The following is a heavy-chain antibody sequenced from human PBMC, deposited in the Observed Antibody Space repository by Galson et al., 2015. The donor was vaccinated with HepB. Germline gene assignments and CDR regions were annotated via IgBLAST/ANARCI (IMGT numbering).Heavy chain of an antibody. CDR1: GFTFSNYD. Sequence: SLRLSCAASGFTFSNYDMTWVRQAPGKGLEWVSEISGSGGNTYYADSVKGRFTISRDNFMNTLHLQMNSLRAEDTAVYYCAKWVSSWYYFDYWGQGTLVTVSS. CDR3: AKWVSSWYYFDY. CDR2: ISGSGGNT. D-gene: IGHD6-13*01. J-gene: IGHJ4*02. V-gene: IGHV3-23*01.